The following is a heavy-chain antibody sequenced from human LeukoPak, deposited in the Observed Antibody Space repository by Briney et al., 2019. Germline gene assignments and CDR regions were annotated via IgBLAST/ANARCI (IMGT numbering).Heavy chain of an antibody. Sequence: GASVKVSCKTSGYTFSNYGISWVRQAPGQGLEWMGWISPYNGNTINAQKVQGRVTVTTDTTTSTAYMELRSLRSDDTAAYYCTRTVLDCKNGVCYDYWGQGTLVTVSS. CDR2: ISPYNGNT. J-gene: IGHJ4*02. CDR1: GYTFSNYG. D-gene: IGHD2-8*01. V-gene: IGHV1-18*01. CDR3: TRTVLDCKNGVCYDY.